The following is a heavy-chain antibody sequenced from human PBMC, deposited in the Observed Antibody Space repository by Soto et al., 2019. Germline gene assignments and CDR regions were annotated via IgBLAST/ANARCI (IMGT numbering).Heavy chain of an antibody. V-gene: IGHV1-69*08. CDR1: GGTFSSYT. D-gene: IGHD3-10*01. CDR3: ARDSELPPTTNSCDP. J-gene: IGHJ5*02. Sequence: QVQLVQSGAEVKKPGSSVKVSCKASGGTFSSYTISWVRQAPGQGLEWMGRIIPILGIANYAQKFQGRVPIAADKSTSTAYMELSSLSSEDTALYYCARDSELPPTTNSCDPWGQGTLVTVSS. CDR2: IIPILGIA.